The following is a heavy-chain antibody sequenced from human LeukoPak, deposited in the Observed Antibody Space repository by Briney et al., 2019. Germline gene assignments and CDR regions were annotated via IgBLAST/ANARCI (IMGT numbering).Heavy chain of an antibody. J-gene: IGHJ6*03. D-gene: IGHD3-9*01. V-gene: IGHV3-11*01. CDR1: GGSFSGYY. Sequence: LSLTCAVYGGSFSGYYWSWIRQAPGKGLEWVSYISSSGSTIYYADSVKGRFTISRDNAKNSLYLQMNSLRAEDTAVYYCARGALLRYFDWLLGYYYYMDVWGKGTTVTISS. CDR2: ISSSGSTI. CDR3: ARGALLRYFDWLLGYYYYMDV.